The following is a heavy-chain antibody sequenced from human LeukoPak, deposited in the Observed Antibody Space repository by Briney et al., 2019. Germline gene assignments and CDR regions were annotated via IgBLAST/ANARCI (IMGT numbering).Heavy chain of an antibody. J-gene: IGHJ6*03. Sequence: SETLSLTCTVSGGSISSSSYYWGWIRQPPGKGLEWIGSIYYSGSTYYNPSLKSRVTISVDTSKNQFSLKLSSVTAADTAVYHCARSNYYDSSGYYPYYYYMDVWGKGTTVTVSS. CDR1: GGSISSSSYY. V-gene: IGHV4-39*07. D-gene: IGHD3-22*01. CDR2: IYYSGST. CDR3: ARSNYYDSSGYYPYYYYMDV.